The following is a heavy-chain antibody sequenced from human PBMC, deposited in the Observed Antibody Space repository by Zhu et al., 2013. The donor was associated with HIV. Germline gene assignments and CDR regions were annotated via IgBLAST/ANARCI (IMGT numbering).Heavy chain of an antibody. D-gene: IGHD3-16*01. J-gene: IGHJ6*02. CDR1: GYSFPNYG. V-gene: IGHV1-18*04. CDR2: ISGYNGNS. Sequence: QIQLMQSGGEVKKPGASVKVSCKTSGYSFPNYGISWVRQAPGQGLEWVGWISGYNGNSNYAQRFHGRVTMTTDTSTSTVYMELRNLRSDDTAVYYCAREGLTGRVYQYYGMDVWGQGP. CDR3: AREGLTGRVYQYYGMDV.